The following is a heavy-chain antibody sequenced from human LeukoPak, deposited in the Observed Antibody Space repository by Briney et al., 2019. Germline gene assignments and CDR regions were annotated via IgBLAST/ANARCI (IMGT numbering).Heavy chain of an antibody. CDR3: ARVWDSSGWYVGQYYFDY. J-gene: IGHJ4*02. V-gene: IGHV3-21*01. Sequence: KTGGSLRLSCAASGFTFSTYSMNWVRQAPGKGLEWVASISASSRCIYHADSVKGRFTISRDNAKNTLYLQMNSLRAEDTAVYYCARVWDSSGWYVGQYYFDYWGQGTLVTVSS. CDR2: ISASSRCI. D-gene: IGHD6-19*01. CDR1: GFTFSTYS.